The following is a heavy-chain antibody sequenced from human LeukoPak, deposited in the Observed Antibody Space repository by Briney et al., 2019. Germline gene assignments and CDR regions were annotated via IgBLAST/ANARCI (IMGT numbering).Heavy chain of an antibody. CDR2: ISSSSSYI. D-gene: IGHD2-2*03. CDR1: GFTFSSYS. J-gene: IGHJ3*02. Sequence: GGSLRLSCEASGFTFSSYSMNWVRQAPGKGLEWVSSISSSSSYIYYADSVKGRFTISRDNAKNSLYLQMNSLRAEDTAVYYCARVDSDAFDIWGQGTMVTVSS. CDR3: ARVDSDAFDI. V-gene: IGHV3-21*01.